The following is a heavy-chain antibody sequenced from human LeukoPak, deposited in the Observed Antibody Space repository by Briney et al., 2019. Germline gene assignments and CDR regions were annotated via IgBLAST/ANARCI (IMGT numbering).Heavy chain of an antibody. J-gene: IGHJ4*02. CDR3: ARELHWDADY. CDR1: GFTFSSYR. V-gene: IGHV3-7*04. D-gene: IGHD1-1*01. CDR2: IKEDGSDK. Sequence: AGESLRLSWAASGFTFSSYRMNWVRQAPGKGLEWVAHIKEDGSDKYHVDSVKGRFTISRDNAKNSLYLQMNSLRAEDTAVYYCARELHWDADYWGQGTLVTVSS.